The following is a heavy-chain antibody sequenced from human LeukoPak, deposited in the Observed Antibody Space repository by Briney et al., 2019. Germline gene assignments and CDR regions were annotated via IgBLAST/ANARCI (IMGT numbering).Heavy chain of an antibody. Sequence: GGSLRLSCTVSGFTFGDYAMSWARQAPGKGLEWVGRISTKANSYTIRYAASVKGRFTISRDDSKNSLYLQMNSLKSEDTAVYYCASDYCGGDCSHIWGQGTLVTVSS. V-gene: IGHV3-72*01. CDR3: ASDYCGGDCSHI. D-gene: IGHD2-21*02. J-gene: IGHJ4*02. CDR1: GFTFGDYA. CDR2: ISTKANSYTI.